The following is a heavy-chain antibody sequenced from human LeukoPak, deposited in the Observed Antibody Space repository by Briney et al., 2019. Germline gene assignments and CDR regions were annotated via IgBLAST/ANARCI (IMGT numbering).Heavy chain of an antibody. Sequence: GGSLRLSCAASGFTFSNSWMTWVRQAPGKGLEWVGRIKSITDGGTTDYTAPVKGRFTISRDDSKNTLYLQMNSLRAEDTAVYYCAKDPNAGGWAFDIWGQGTMVTVSS. V-gene: IGHV3-15*01. CDR3: AKDPNAGGWAFDI. CDR1: GFTFSNSW. J-gene: IGHJ3*02. CDR2: IKSITDGGTT. D-gene: IGHD1-14*01.